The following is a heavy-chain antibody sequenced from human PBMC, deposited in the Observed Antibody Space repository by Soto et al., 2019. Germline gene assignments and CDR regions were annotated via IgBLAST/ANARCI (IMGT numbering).Heavy chain of an antibody. CDR1: GFTFDTYA. V-gene: IGHV3-9*01. D-gene: IGHD6-6*01. Sequence: DVQLVESGGGLVQPGRSLRLSCAASGFTFDTYAMHWVRQAPGKGLEWVSSINWNSGSIGYADSVKGRFTISRDNAKNPLYRQMNRLRADDTALYYCAKDDYSSASGMDYWGQGTLVTVSS. CDR2: INWNSGSI. J-gene: IGHJ4*02. CDR3: AKDDYSSASGMDY.